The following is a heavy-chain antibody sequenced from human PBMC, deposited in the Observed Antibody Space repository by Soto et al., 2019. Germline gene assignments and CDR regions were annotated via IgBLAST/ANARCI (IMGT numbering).Heavy chain of an antibody. J-gene: IGHJ4*02. V-gene: IGHV3-23*01. CDR1: GFTFSSYA. Sequence: EVQLLESGGGLVQPGESLRLSCAASGFTFSSYAMRWARQAPGKGLEWVSSIGVSSDAYYADSVKGRFTISRDNSRNTMYLQMNSLRAEDRALYYCAKNYSFDSWGQGTLVTVSS. CDR2: IGVSSDA. CDR3: AKNYSFDS.